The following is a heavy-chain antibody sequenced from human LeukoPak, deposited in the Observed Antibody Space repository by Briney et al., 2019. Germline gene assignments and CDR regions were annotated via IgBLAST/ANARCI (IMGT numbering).Heavy chain of an antibody. V-gene: IGHV4-59*01. CDR2: IYYSGST. J-gene: IGHJ4*02. Sequence: KPSETLSLTCTVSGGSISSYYWSWIRQPPGKGLEWIGYIYYSGSTNYNPSHKSRVTTSVDTSKNQFSLKLSSVTAADTAVYYCARVEQWLVGFDYWGQGTLVTVSS. CDR3: ARVEQWLVGFDY. CDR1: GGSISSYY. D-gene: IGHD6-19*01.